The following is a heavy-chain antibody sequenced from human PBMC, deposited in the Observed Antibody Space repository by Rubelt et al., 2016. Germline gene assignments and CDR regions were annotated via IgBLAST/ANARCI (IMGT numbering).Heavy chain of an antibody. V-gene: IGHV4-39*02. D-gene: IGHD1-26*01. CDR1: GGSISRSSYY. CDR3: ARDRLVGASDAFDC. J-gene: IGHJ3*01. CDR2: IYYSGRT. Sequence: QLQLQESGPGLLKSSETLSLTCTVSGGSISRSSYYWGWIRQPPGKGLEWIGSIYYSGRTYYNPTLKRRVTTYADTSKNQFCLKRSSVTAADTAMYYCARDRLVGASDAFDCWGQGTMVTVAS.